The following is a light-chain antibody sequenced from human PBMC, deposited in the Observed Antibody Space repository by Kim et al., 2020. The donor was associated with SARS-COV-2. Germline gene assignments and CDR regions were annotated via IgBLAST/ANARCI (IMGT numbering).Light chain of an antibody. CDR3: QQFNT. Sequence: EIVLTQSPGTLSLSPGEIATLSCRASQSVSSSYLAWYQQKPGQAPRLLIYGASSRATGIPDRFSGSGSGTDFTLTISRLEPEDFAVYYCQQFNTFGQGTRLEIK. V-gene: IGKV3-20*01. J-gene: IGKJ5*01. CDR2: GAS. CDR1: QSVSSSY.